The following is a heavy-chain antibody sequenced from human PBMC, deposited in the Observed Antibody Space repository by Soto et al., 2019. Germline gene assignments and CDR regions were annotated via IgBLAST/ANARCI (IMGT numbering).Heavy chain of an antibody. CDR1: GGSISSSNW. CDR3: ARDNIYYYYGMDV. Sequence: SETLSLTCAVSGGSISSSNWWSWVRQPPGKGLEWIGEIYHSGSTNYNPSLKSRVTISVDKSRNQFSLKLSSVTAADTAVYYCARDNIYYYYGMDVWGQGTTVTVSS. V-gene: IGHV4-4*02. CDR2: IYHSGST. J-gene: IGHJ6*02.